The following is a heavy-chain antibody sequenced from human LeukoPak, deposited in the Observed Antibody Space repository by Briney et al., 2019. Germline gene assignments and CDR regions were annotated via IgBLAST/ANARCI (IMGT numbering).Heavy chain of an antibody. CDR3: ATPEIVVVRAAKEASNYYGMDV. CDR2: ISSSSSYI. J-gene: IGHJ6*02. CDR1: GFTFSSYS. V-gene: IGHV3-21*01. Sequence: PGGSLRLSCAASGFTFSSYSMNWVRQAPGKGLEWVSSISSSSSYIYYADSVKGRFTISRDNAKNSLYLQMNSLRAEDTAVYYCATPEIVVVRAAKEASNYYGMDVWGQGTTVTVSS. D-gene: IGHD2-2*01.